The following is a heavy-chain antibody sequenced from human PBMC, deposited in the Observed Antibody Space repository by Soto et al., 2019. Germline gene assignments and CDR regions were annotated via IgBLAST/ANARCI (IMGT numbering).Heavy chain of an antibody. V-gene: IGHV1-69*06. Sequence: SVKVSCKASGGTFSSYAISWVRQAPGQGLEWMGGIIPIFGTANYAQKFQGRVTITADKSTSTAYMELSSLRSEDTAVYYCARDMSGSNDAFDIWGQGTMVTVS. J-gene: IGHJ3*02. CDR3: ARDMSGSNDAFDI. CDR1: GGTFSSYA. D-gene: IGHD1-26*01. CDR2: IIPIFGTA.